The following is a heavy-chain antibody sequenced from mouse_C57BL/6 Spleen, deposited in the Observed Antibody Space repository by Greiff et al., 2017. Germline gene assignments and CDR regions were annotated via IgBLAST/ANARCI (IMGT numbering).Heavy chain of an antibody. CDR3: ARSGLLRYAMDY. CDR1: GYTFTDYN. V-gene: IGHV1-18*01. J-gene: IGHJ4*01. D-gene: IGHD1-1*01. Sequence: EVQLQQSGPELVKPGASVKIPCKASGYTFTDYNMDWVKQSHGKSLEWIGDINPNNGGTIYNQKFKGKATLTVDKSSSNAYMELRSLTSEDTAVYYCARSGLLRYAMDYWGQGTSVTVSS. CDR2: INPNNGGT.